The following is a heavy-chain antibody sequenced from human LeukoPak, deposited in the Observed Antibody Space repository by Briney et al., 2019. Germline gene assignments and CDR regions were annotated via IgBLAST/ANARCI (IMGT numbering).Heavy chain of an antibody. CDR1: GFTFSTYN. J-gene: IGHJ4*02. D-gene: IGHD6-13*01. CDR2: ITSSSSYA. CDR3: ARGSSSWYHSDY. Sequence: GGSLRLSCEASGFTFSTYNMNWVRQAPGKRLEWVSSITSSSSYAFYADSVKGRFTISRDNAKNSLYLQMNSLRAEDTAVYYCARGSSSWYHSDYWGQGTLVTVSS. V-gene: IGHV3-21*01.